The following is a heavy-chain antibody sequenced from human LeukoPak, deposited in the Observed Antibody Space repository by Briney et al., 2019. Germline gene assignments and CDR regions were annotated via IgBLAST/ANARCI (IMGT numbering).Heavy chain of an antibody. Sequence: ASVKVSITASGYIFTNYGISWVRQAPGQGLEWMGWISAYKGNTKYAQKFQGRVTLTTDTSTSTAYMELRSLRSDDTAVYYCARDPGSFLSSSGWLNWFDPWGQGTLVTVSS. CDR3: ARDPGSFLSSSGWLNWFDP. V-gene: IGHV1-18*01. D-gene: IGHD6-19*01. CDR1: GYIFTNYG. J-gene: IGHJ5*02. CDR2: ISAYKGNT.